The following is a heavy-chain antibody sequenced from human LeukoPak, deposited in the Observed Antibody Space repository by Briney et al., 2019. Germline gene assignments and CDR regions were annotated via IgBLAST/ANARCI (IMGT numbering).Heavy chain of an antibody. CDR1: GASISSSTNW. CDR3: LYGGNSGDWVY. CDR2: VYHSGST. V-gene: IGHV4-4*02. D-gene: IGHD4-23*01. J-gene: IGHJ4*02. Sequence: KTSGTLSLTCAVSGASISSSTNWWSWVRQPPGKGLEWIGEVYHSGSTNCNPSLKSRVTISVDKSKNQFSLNLSSVTAADTAVYYCLYGGNSGDWVYWGQGTLVTVSS.